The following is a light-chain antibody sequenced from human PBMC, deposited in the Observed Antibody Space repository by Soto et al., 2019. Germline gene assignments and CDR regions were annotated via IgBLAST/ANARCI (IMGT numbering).Light chain of an antibody. Sequence: DIQMTQSPSSLSASVGDRVTITCRASQYIGDNLNWYQQKPGRAPVLLISSTSSLQSGVTSRFSGSGYGTDFTLTISSLQPEDFATYYCQQSYSTSRTFGQGTTVEIK. V-gene: IGKV1-39*01. CDR3: QQSYSTSRT. J-gene: IGKJ1*01. CDR1: QYIGDN. CDR2: STS.